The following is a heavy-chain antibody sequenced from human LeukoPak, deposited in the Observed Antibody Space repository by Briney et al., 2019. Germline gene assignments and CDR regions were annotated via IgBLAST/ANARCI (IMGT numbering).Heavy chain of an antibody. V-gene: IGHV1-2*02. Sequence: GASVKVSCKASGFTFTDYYLHWVRQAPGQGLEWMGWINPNSGGTNYAQRFQGRVTMTRDTSISAAYMEFSGVTSDDTAVYYCAKDQYCSGGSCPDYGDPSDIFDYWGQGTLVTVSS. D-gene: IGHD2-15*01. CDR1: GFTFTDYY. CDR3: AKDQYCSGGSCPDYGDPSDIFDY. CDR2: INPNSGGT. J-gene: IGHJ4*02.